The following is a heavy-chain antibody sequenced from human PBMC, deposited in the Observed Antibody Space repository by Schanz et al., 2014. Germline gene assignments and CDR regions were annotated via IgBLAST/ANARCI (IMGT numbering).Heavy chain of an antibody. CDR3: ARAGQDYSDSSGYATYYFGN. J-gene: IGHJ4*02. CDR1: GYTFSSYG. Sequence: QVQLVQSGAEVKKPGASVKVSCKASGYTFSSYGISWVRQAPGQGLEWMGWISANNGNTNKAQKLQGRVTMTTDTSTSTAYMELSNLRSEDTAVYYCARAGQDYSDSSGYATYYFGNWGQGTLVTVSS. CDR2: ISANNGNT. V-gene: IGHV1-18*04. D-gene: IGHD3-22*01.